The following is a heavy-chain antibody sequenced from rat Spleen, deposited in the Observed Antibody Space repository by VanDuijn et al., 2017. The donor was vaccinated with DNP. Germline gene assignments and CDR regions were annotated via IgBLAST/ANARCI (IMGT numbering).Heavy chain of an antibody. CDR1: GFTFSNYY. CDR3: ARGGRSYFDY. CDR2: ISTSGEYA. Sequence: EVQLVESGGGLVQPGRSMKLSCAASGFTFSNYYMAWVRQGPTKGLEWVASISTSGEYAHYGDSVKGRFTISRDNSKNTQYLQMDSLRSEDTATYYCARGGRSYFDYWGHGVMVTVSS. J-gene: IGHJ2*01. D-gene: IGHD1-11*01. V-gene: IGHV5-25*01.